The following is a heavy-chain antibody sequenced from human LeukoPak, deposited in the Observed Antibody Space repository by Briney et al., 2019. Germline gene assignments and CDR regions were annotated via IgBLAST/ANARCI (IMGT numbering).Heavy chain of an antibody. CDR3: ARDSTDGVIPRKLHPPFVY. CDR1: GFTFSNYA. Sequence: GGSLRLSCAASGFTFSNYAMHWVRQAPGKGLEWVAVISYDGSNKFYGDSVKGRFTISRDNSMNTLYLQMNSLRADDTAVYYCARDSTDGVIPRKLHPPFVYWGQGTLVPVSS. CDR2: ISYDGSNK. V-gene: IGHV3-30-3*01. D-gene: IGHD1-26*01. J-gene: IGHJ4*02.